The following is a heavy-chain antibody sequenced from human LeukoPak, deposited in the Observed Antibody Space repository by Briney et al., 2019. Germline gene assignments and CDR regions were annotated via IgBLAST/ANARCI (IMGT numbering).Heavy chain of an antibody. Sequence: GGSLRLSCAASGFTFSDTWMHWVRQAPGEGLVWVSRIRSDGSDTRYAESVKGRFTISRDNAKNSLYLQMNSLRAEDTAVYYCARMGGNFLAYYFDYWGQGTLVTVSS. CDR2: IRSDGSDT. J-gene: IGHJ4*02. V-gene: IGHV3-74*01. D-gene: IGHD4-23*01. CDR3: ARMGGNFLAYYFDY. CDR1: GFTFSDTW.